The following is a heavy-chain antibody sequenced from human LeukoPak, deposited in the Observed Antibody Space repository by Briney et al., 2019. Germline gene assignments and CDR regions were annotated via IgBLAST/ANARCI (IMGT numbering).Heavy chain of an antibody. V-gene: IGHV3-20*01. J-gene: IGHJ6*03. D-gene: IGHD1-14*01. CDR2: IHSGGST. CDR3: TRGSGRYMDV. Sequence: GGSLRLSCAASGFSFEDYAMHWVRQAPGKGLEWVSVIHSGGSTYYADSVKGRFTISRDNAKNTLYLQMNSLRAEDTAVYHCTRGSGRYMDVWGKGTTVTVSS. CDR1: GFSFEDYA.